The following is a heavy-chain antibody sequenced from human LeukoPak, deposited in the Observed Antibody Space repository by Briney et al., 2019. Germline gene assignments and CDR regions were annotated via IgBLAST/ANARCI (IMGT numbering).Heavy chain of an antibody. D-gene: IGHD3-10*01. CDR1: GGSISSYY. CDR3: ARDNMVRGVINVGHYMDV. CDR2: IYTSGST. Sequence: SETLSLTCTVSGGSISSYYWSWIRQPAGKGLEWIGRIYTSGSTNYNPSLKSRVTISVDTSKNQFSLKLSSVTAADTAVYYRARDNMVRGVINVGHYMDVWGKGTTVTISS. J-gene: IGHJ6*03. V-gene: IGHV4-4*07.